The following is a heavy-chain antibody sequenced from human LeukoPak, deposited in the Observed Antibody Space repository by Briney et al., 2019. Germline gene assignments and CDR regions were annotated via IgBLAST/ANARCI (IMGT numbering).Heavy chain of an antibody. J-gene: IGHJ4*02. CDR3: ASSTMIVVAFDY. CDR1: GGSISSGGYS. D-gene: IGHD3-22*01. CDR2: IYHSGST. V-gene: IGHV4-30-2*01. Sequence: PSEPLSLTCAVSGGSISSGGYSWSWIRQPPGKGLEWIGYIYHSGSTYYNPSLKSRVTISVDRSKNQFSLKLSSVTAADTAVYYCASSTMIVVAFDYRGQGTLVTVSS.